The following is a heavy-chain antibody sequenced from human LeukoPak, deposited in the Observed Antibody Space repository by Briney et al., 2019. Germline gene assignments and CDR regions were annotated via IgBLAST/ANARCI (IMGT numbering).Heavy chain of an antibody. CDR1: GFTFSSYA. J-gene: IGHJ3*02. V-gene: IGHV3-23*01. CDR3: AKDLPNYDFWSGFDDALDI. Sequence: GGSLRLSCAASGFTFSSYAMSWVRQAPGKGLEWVSAISGSGGSTYYADSVKGRFTISRDNSKNTLYLQMNSLRAEDTAVYYCAKDLPNYDFWSGFDDALDIWGQGTMVTVSS. CDR2: ISGSGGST. D-gene: IGHD3-3*01.